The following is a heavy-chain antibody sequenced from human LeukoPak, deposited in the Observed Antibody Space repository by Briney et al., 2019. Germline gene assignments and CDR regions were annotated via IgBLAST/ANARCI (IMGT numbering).Heavy chain of an antibody. V-gene: IGHV4-4*08. Sequence: KTSETLSLTCSVSGGSISSYYWSWIRQPPGKGLEWIGRIYTSGSTNYNPSLKSRVTISGDTSKNQFSLRLSSVTAADTAVYYCARGIVVVAQLGFYFYYMDVWGKGTTVTISS. CDR3: ARGIVVVAQLGFYFYYMDV. J-gene: IGHJ6*03. CDR1: GGSISSYY. CDR2: IYTSGST. D-gene: IGHD2-15*01.